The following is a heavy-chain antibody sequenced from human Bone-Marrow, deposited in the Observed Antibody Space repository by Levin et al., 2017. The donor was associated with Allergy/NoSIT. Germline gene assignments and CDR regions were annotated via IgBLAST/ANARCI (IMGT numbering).Heavy chain of an antibody. Sequence: GESLKISCKASGYTFTSYDINWVRQATGQGLEWMGWMNPNSGNTGYAQKFQGRVTMTRNTSISTAYMELSSLRSEDTAVYYCARGHRRGYNPWGQVTLVTVSS. D-gene: IGHD5-18*01. CDR3: ARGHRRGYNP. CDR1: GYTFTSYD. J-gene: IGHJ5*02. V-gene: IGHV1-8*01. CDR2: MNPNSGNT.